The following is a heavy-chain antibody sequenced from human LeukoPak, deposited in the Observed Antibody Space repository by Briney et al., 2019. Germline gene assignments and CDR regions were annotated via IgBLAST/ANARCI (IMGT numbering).Heavy chain of an antibody. Sequence: GGSLRLSCAASGFTLSDYSMNWVRQAPGKGLEWVSYISDSGRTTFYADSVKGRFTISRDNAKNSLYLQMSSLRVEDTAVYYCASWAGNTQSDSWSGPFDYWGQGTLVTVSS. J-gene: IGHJ4*02. CDR2: ISDSGRTT. CDR3: ASWAGNTQSDSWSGPFDY. D-gene: IGHD3-3*01. V-gene: IGHV3-11*04. CDR1: GFTLSDYS.